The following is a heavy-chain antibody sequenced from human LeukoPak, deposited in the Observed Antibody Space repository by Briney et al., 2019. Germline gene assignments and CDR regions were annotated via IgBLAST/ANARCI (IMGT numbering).Heavy chain of an antibody. CDR1: GYSFTSYC. CDR3: ARDSVEQQLVPDY. V-gene: IGHV1-46*01. Sequence: ASVRVSCKASGYSFTSYCMNWVRQAPGQWLEWMGIINPSGGSTSYAQKFQGRVTMTRDTSTSTVYMELSSLRSEDTAVYYCARDSVEQQLVPDYWGQGTLVTVSS. D-gene: IGHD6-13*01. CDR2: INPSGGST. J-gene: IGHJ4*02.